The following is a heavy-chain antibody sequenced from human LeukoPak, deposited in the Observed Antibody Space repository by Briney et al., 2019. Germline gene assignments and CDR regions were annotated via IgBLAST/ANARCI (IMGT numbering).Heavy chain of an antibody. V-gene: IGHV1-2*02. Sequence: ASVKVSCKASGYTFTGYYMQWVRQAPGQGLEWMGWINPNSGGTNYARKFQGRDTMTRDTSISTAYMELSRLRSDDTAVYYCARDSPIAAAGTWGQGTLVTVSS. CDR1: GYTFTGYY. D-gene: IGHD6-13*01. J-gene: IGHJ4*02. CDR3: ARDSPIAAAGT. CDR2: INPNSGGT.